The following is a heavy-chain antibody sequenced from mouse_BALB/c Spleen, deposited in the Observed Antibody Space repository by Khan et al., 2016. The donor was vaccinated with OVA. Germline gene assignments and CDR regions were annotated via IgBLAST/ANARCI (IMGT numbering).Heavy chain of an antibody. D-gene: IGHD2-14*01. J-gene: IGHJ4*01. CDR2: IWGGGGT. V-gene: IGHV2-6-4*01. CDR3: ARAYYRFDGYYAMDY. CDR1: GFSLSRYN. Sequence: QVQLKESGPGLVAPSQSLSIICSVSGFSLSRYNIHWVRQPPGKGLEWLGMIWGGGGTDYNSTLKYRLTISKDNSESQVFLKMNSLQTDDTAMYYCARAYYRFDGYYAMDYWGQGTSVTVSS.